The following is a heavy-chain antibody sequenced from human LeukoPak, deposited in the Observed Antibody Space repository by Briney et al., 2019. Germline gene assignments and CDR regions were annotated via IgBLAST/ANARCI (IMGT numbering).Heavy chain of an antibody. D-gene: IGHD2-2*03. CDR2: IYYSGST. Sequence: TLSLTCTVSGGSISSGGYYWSWIRQHPGKGLDWIGYIYYSGSTYYNPSLKSRVTISVDTSKNQFSLKLSSVTAADTAVYYCARGRTPKGLMDIVVVPAAARWFDPWGQGTLVTVSS. J-gene: IGHJ5*02. CDR3: ARGRTPKGLMDIVVVPAAARWFDP. V-gene: IGHV4-31*03. CDR1: GGSISSGGYY.